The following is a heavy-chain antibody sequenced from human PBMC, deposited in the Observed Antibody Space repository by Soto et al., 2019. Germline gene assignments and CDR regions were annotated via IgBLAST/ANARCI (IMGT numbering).Heavy chain of an antibody. J-gene: IGHJ5*02. CDR2: ISAYDGKT. CDR1: GYTFNTYG. D-gene: IGHD3-3*01. Sequence: ASVKVSCKTSGYTFNTYGINWVRQAPGQGLELMGWISAYDGKTTYAEKFQGRVTLTTDTSTSTAYMELRSLRSDDTAIYYCARDPHEFWTSYWFDPWGQGTLVTVSS. V-gene: IGHV1-18*01. CDR3: ARDPHEFWTSYWFDP.